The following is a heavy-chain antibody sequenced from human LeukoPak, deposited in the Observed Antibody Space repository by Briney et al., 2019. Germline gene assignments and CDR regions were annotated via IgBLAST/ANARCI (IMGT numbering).Heavy chain of an antibody. Sequence: ASVKVSCKASGYTFTGYYMHWVRQAPGQGLEWMGWINPNSGGTNYAQRCQGRVTMTRDTSISTAYMELSRLRSDDTAVYYCARDNVSGGDYGRDYYYYYMDVWGKGTTVTISS. CDR1: GYTFTGYY. CDR3: ARDNVSGGDYGRDYYYYYMDV. D-gene: IGHD4-17*01. V-gene: IGHV1-2*02. J-gene: IGHJ6*03. CDR2: INPNSGGT.